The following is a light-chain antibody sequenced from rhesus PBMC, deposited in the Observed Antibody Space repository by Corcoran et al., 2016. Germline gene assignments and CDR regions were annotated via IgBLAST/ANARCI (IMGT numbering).Light chain of an antibody. CDR3: QQRNTFPFT. Sequence: DIQMTQSPSSLSASVGDRVTITCRASENVNNYLNWYQQKPVKAPKLLIYKASTLQTGVPSRFSGIGSGIEFTLTISRLQPEDFATYYCQQRNTFPFTFGPGTKLDIK. J-gene: IGKJ3*01. V-gene: IGKV1-74*01. CDR2: KAS. CDR1: ENVNNY.